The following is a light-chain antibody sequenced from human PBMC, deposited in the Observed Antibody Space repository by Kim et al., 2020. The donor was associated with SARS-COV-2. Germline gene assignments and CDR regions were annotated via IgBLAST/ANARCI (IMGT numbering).Light chain of an antibody. CDR1: QSVSNN. CDR2: GAS. J-gene: IGKJ1*01. V-gene: IGKV3-15*01. Sequence: EIVMTQSPATLSVSPGERATLSCRASQSVSNNLAWYQQKPGQAPRLLIYGASTRATSIPARFSGSGSGTEFTLTISSLQSEDFAVYYCQQYNNWPRGFGQVTKVDIK. CDR3: QQYNNWPRG.